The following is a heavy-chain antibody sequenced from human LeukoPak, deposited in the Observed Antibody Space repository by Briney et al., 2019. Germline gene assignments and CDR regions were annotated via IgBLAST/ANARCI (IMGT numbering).Heavy chain of an antibody. Sequence: GGSLRPSCTVSGFTVSTNSMSWVRQTPGKGLEWVSFIYSGGSTHYSDSVKGRFTISRDNSKNTLYLQMNSLRAEDTAVYYCARRAGDYSHPYDYWGQGTLVTVSS. CDR1: GFTVSTNS. J-gene: IGHJ4*02. CDR2: IYSGGST. CDR3: ARRAGDYSHPYDY. V-gene: IGHV3-53*01. D-gene: IGHD3-22*01.